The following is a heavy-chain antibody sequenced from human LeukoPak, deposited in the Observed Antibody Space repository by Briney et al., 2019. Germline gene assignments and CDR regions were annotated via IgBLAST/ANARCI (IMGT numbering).Heavy chain of an antibody. Sequence: GGSLRLSCAVSGFTFSSYWMHWVRQAPGKGLVWVSRINSDGSSTSYADSVKGRFTISRDNAKNTLYLQMNSLRAEDTAVYYCASQTVVGATDYWGQGTLVTVSS. CDR2: INSDGSST. J-gene: IGHJ4*02. V-gene: IGHV3-74*01. CDR3: ASQTVVGATDY. D-gene: IGHD1-26*01. CDR1: GFTFSSYW.